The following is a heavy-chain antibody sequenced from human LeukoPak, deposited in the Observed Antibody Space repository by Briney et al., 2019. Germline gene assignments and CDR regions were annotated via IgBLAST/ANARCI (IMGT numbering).Heavy chain of an antibody. CDR1: GYTFTGYY. CDR2: INPNSGGT. J-gene: IGHJ4*02. CDR3: ARVVVGATSHIDY. V-gene: IGHV1-2*02. Sequence: GASVKVSCKASGYTFTGYYMHWVRQAPGQGLEWMGWINPNSGGTNYAQKFQGRVTMTRGTSISTAYMELSRLRSDDTAVYYCARVVVGATSHIDYWGQGTLVTVSS. D-gene: IGHD1-26*01.